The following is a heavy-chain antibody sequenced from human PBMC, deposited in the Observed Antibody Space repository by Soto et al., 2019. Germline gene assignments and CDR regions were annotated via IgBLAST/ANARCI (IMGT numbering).Heavy chain of an antibody. CDR3: AKDLEIAAAGYGPDY. J-gene: IGHJ4*02. CDR1: RFTFSSYA. CDR2: ISGSGGST. D-gene: IGHD6-13*01. Sequence: PAGSLRLSCAASRFTFSSYAVSGSRQDQGKGLEWVSAISGSGGSTYYADSVKGRFTISRDNSKNTLYLQMNSLRAEDTAVYYCAKDLEIAAAGYGPDYWGQGTLVTVSS. V-gene: IGHV3-23*01.